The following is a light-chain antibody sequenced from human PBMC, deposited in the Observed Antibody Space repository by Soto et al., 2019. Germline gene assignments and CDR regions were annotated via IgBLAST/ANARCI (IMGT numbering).Light chain of an antibody. J-gene: IGLJ3*02. CDR1: SSDVGGYNY. Sequence: QSALTQPASVSGSPGQSITISCTGTSSDVGGYNYVSWYQQHPGKAPKLMIYDVSNRPSGLSNRFSGSKSGSTASLTISGLQAEDEAEYYCSSYTSSRIRVFGGGTKLTVL. CDR2: DVS. CDR3: SSYTSSRIRV. V-gene: IGLV2-14*01.